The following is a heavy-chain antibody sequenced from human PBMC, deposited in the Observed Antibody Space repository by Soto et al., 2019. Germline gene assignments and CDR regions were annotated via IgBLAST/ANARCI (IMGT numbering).Heavy chain of an antibody. CDR2: ISSDGTTK. CDR1: GIDLENYG. J-gene: IGHJ4*02. V-gene: IGHV3-30*18. CDR3: VKDGGGVRYNYNIRGDS. D-gene: IGHD5-18*01. Sequence: QVQLVESGGGVVHPGRSLRLSCVASGIDLENYGIHWVRQAPGEGLEWVAVISSDGTTKSYIDSVRGRFTISRDNSRSTVLLQMNSQRREDTAMYYCVKDGGGVRYNYNIRGDSWGQGTQVTVSS.